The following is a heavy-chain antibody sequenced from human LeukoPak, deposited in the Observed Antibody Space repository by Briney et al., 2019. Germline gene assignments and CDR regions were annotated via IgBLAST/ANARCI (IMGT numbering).Heavy chain of an antibody. Sequence: GGSLRLSCAASGFTFSTYSMNWVRQAPGKGLEWVSYITSSSSTIYYADSVKGRFTFSRDNAKNSLYLQMNSLRDEDTAVYYCARVDWMIGAFDIWGQGTMVTVSS. J-gene: IGHJ3*02. CDR1: GFTFSTYS. V-gene: IGHV3-48*02. CDR3: ARVDWMIGAFDI. D-gene: IGHD3-22*01. CDR2: ITSSSSTI.